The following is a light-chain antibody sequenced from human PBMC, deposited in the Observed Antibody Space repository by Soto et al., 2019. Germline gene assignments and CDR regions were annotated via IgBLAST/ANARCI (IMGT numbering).Light chain of an antibody. V-gene: IGLV2-14*01. CDR1: SSDVGGYDY. Sequence: QSVLTQPASGSGSAGQAIAISCTGTSSDVGGYDYVSWYQQHPDKAPKLMIYEVTKRPSGVSNRFSGSKSGNAASLTISGLQPEDEADYYCSSHTSGNTRVFGSGTKVTVL. J-gene: IGLJ1*01. CDR3: SSHTSGNTRV. CDR2: EVT.